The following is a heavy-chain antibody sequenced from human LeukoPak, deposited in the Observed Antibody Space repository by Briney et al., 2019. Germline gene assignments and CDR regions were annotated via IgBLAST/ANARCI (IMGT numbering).Heavy chain of an antibody. V-gene: IGHV3-30*02. J-gene: IGHJ4*02. CDR3: EKEGVYYESSASFPFDS. Sequence: GGSLRLSCAASGFSFSSYGMHWVRQAPGEGLEWVAFVRYDGSNKYYADSVKGRFTISRDNSKNTLYLQMNSLRGDDTAVYFCEKEGVYYESSASFPFDSWGQGTLVTVSS. CDR2: VRYDGSNK. CDR1: GFSFSSYG. D-gene: IGHD3-22*01.